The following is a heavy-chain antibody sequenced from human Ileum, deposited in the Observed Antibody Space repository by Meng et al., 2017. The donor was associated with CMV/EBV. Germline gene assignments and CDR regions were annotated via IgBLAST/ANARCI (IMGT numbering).Heavy chain of an antibody. Sequence: CAIYGDSVSNNRAAWNWIRQSPSRGLEWLGRTYYRSEWYNDYAVSVRGRITINPDTSRNHFSLQLTSLTPEDTAVYYCAREAARSFATWGQGTLVTVSS. CDR1: GDSVSNNRAA. V-gene: IGHV6-1*01. CDR2: TYYRSEWYN. J-gene: IGHJ5*02. CDR3: AREAARSFAT. D-gene: IGHD6-6*01.